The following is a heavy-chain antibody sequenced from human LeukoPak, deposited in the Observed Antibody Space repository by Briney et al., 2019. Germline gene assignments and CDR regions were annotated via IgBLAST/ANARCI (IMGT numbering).Heavy chain of an antibody. CDR1: GFTFSSYW. CDR3: AKDSVAVTGTGNIDY. D-gene: IGHD6-19*01. V-gene: IGHV3-74*01. J-gene: IGHJ4*02. CDR2: INSDGSST. Sequence: GGSLRLSCAASGFTFSSYWMHWVRQAPGKGLVWVSRINSDGSSTSYADSVKGRFTISRDNSKNSLYLQMNSLRAEDTALYYCAKDSVAVTGTGNIDYWGQGTLVTVSS.